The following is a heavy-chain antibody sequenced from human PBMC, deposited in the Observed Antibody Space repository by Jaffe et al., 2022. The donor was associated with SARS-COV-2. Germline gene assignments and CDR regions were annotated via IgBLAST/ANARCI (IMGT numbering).Heavy chain of an antibody. CDR3: VRRTVFLTDVIGVDY. J-gene: IGHJ4*02. D-gene: IGHD3-9*01. CDR2: IYWDDDK. V-gene: IGHV2-5*04. Sequence: QITLKESGPTVVKPTQTLTLTCTVSGFSLGATAVGVGWIRQPPGKALEWLAVIYWDDDKTYSPSLKTRLTITKDTSKNQVVLKMTNMDPVDTGTYYCVRRTVFLTDVIGVDYWGQGTLVTVSS. CDR1: GFSLGATAVG.